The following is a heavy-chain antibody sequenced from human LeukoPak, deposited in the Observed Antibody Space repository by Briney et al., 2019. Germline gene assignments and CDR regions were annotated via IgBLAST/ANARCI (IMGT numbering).Heavy chain of an antibody. CDR1: GFSVSSDY. CDR2: IHSAGNT. J-gene: IGHJ4*02. V-gene: IGHV3-66*01. CDR3: ARALSEWRQSDY. D-gene: IGHD5-24*01. Sequence: GGSLRLSCVTSGFSVSSDYMSWVRQAPGKGLEWVSLIHSAGNTYYADSVKGRFTISRDNSKNTLYLQMNSLRQEDTAVYYCARALSEWRQSDYWGQGTLVTVSS.